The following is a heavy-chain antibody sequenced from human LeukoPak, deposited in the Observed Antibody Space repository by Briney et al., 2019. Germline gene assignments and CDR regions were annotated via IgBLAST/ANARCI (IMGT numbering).Heavy chain of an antibody. D-gene: IGHD1-26*01. CDR1: GFTFSSYE. Sequence: GGSLRLSCAVSGFTFSSYEMNWVRQAPGKGLEWVSYISSSGTYIHYADSVKGRFTISRDNAKNSLYLQMNSLRAEDTGVYYCARGRGVVATTTQGDWGQGTLVTVSS. CDR2: ISSSGTYI. V-gene: IGHV3-48*03. J-gene: IGHJ4*02. CDR3: ARGRGVVATTTQGD.